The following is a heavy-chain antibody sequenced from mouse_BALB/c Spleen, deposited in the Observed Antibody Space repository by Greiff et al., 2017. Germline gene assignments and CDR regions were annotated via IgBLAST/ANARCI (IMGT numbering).Heavy chain of an antibody. J-gene: IGHJ2*01. V-gene: IGHV1-54*01. CDR3: ARLGEVRRGVFDY. Sequence: QVQLQQSGAELVRPGTSVKVSCKASGYAFTNYLIEWVKQRPGQGLEWIGVINPGSGGTNYNEKFKGKATLTADKSSSTAYMQLSSLTSDDSAVYFCARLGEVRRGVFDYWGQGTTLTVSS. CDR1: GYAFTNYL. CDR2: INPGSGGT. D-gene: IGHD2-14*01.